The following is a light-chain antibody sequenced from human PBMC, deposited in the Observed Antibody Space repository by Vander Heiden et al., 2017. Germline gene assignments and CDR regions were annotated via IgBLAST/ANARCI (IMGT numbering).Light chain of an antibody. J-gene: IGKJ5*01. CDR1: RDISTY. CDR2: AAS. Sequence: DIQTTQSPSSLSASVGDEVTITCRASRDISTYLAWFQQKPGKAPTSLIYAASNLQGGVPSRFSGSGSGTDFTLTISNVQPEDFATYYCQQYHSYPPTFGQGTRLDI. V-gene: IGKV1-16*01. CDR3: QQYHSYPPT.